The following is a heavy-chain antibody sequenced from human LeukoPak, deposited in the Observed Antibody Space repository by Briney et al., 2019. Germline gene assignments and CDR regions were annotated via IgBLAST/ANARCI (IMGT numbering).Heavy chain of an antibody. Sequence: EASVKVSCKASGYTFTSYGISWVRQAPGQGLEWMGWISAYNGNTNYAQKLQGRVTVTTDTSTSTAYMELRSLRSDDTAVYYCARDWVEAAAGRPANWFDPWGQGTLVTVSS. D-gene: IGHD6-13*01. CDR1: GYTFTSYG. CDR3: ARDWVEAAAGRPANWFDP. V-gene: IGHV1-18*01. J-gene: IGHJ5*02. CDR2: ISAYNGNT.